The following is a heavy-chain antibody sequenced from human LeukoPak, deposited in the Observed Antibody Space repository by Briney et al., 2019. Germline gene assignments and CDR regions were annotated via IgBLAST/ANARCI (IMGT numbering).Heavy chain of an antibody. CDR1: GFTFDDSA. CDR2: FSWNSGII. CDR3: AKAPPYYADSSGYFQH. D-gene: IGHD3-22*01. V-gene: IGHV3-9*01. J-gene: IGHJ1*01. Sequence: GGSLRLSCAAPGFTFDDSAMHWVRQVPGKGLEWVSGFSWNSGIIDYADSVKGRFTIPRDNAKNYLYLQMNNLRPDDTAFYYCAKAPPYYADSSGYFQHWGQGTLVTVSS.